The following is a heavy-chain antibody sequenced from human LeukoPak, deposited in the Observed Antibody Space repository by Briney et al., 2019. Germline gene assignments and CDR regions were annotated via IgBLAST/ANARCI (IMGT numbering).Heavy chain of an antibody. D-gene: IGHD4-17*01. V-gene: IGHV4-31*03. CDR3: ARGEHGDGAFFDY. J-gene: IGHJ4*02. Sequence: SQTLSLTCTVSGGSISSGGYYWSWIRQHPGKGLEWIGYIYYSGSTYYNPSLKSRVTISVDTSKNQFSLKLSSVTAADTAVYYCARGEHGDGAFFDYWGQGTLVTVSS. CDR1: GGSISSGGYY. CDR2: IYYSGST.